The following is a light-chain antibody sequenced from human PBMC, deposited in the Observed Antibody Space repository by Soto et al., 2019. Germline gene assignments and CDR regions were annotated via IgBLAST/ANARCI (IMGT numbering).Light chain of an antibody. V-gene: IGKV3-20*01. Sequence: EIVLTQSPATLSLSPGERATLSCRASQSVSSSYLAWYQQKPGQAPRLLIYGASTRATGIPDRFSGSGSGTDFTLTISRLGPEDFAVYYCQQYSGSLYTFGQGTKLEIK. J-gene: IGKJ2*01. CDR3: QQYSGSLYT. CDR1: QSVSSSY. CDR2: GAS.